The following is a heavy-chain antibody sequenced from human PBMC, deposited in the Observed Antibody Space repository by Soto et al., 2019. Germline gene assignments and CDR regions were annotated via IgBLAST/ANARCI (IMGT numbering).Heavy chain of an antibody. D-gene: IGHD6-6*01. V-gene: IGHV1-69*01. Sequence: QVQLVQSGAEVKKPGSSVKVSCKAFGGTFSSYAISWVRQAPGQGLEWMGGIIPIFGTANYAQKFQGRVTITADESTSTAYMELSSLRSEDTAVYYCASSSSSSVYYYYYGMDVWGQGTTVTVSS. J-gene: IGHJ6*02. CDR3: ASSSSSSVYYYYYGMDV. CDR2: IIPIFGTA. CDR1: GGTFSSYA.